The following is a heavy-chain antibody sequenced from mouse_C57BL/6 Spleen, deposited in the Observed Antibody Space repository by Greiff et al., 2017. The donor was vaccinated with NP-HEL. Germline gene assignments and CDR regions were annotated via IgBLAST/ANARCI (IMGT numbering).Heavy chain of an antibody. CDR1: GYTFTDYE. D-gene: IGHD2-2*01. Sequence: LVESGAELVRPGASVTLSCKASGYTFTDYEMHWVKQTPVHGLEWIGAIDPETGGTAYNQKFKGKAILTADKSSSKAYMELRSLTSEDSAVYYCTTPSSGYPWFAYWGQGTLVTVSA. CDR3: TTPSSGYPWFAY. CDR2: IDPETGGT. J-gene: IGHJ3*01. V-gene: IGHV1-15*01.